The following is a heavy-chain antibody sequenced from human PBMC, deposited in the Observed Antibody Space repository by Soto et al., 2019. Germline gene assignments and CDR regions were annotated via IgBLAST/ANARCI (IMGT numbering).Heavy chain of an antibody. Sequence: QVQLQESGPGLVRPSQTLSLTCTVSGGSVTSGGYYWSWIRHCPGKGLEWIGYIYSSGDTNYNQSLNSRVAMTVDTSKNQFSLQLTSVTVADTAIYYCTMDWGPAVTDGYDSWGQGILVTVSS. CDR2: IYSSGDT. J-gene: IGHJ5*01. CDR1: GGSVTSGGYY. CDR3: TMDWGPAVTDGYDS. V-gene: IGHV4-31*03. D-gene: IGHD7-27*01.